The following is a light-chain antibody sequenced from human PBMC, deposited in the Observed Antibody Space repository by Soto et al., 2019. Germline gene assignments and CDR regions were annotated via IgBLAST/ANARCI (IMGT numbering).Light chain of an antibody. CDR3: QKYSNWQPR. CDR1: QSIGSK. CDR2: GES. J-gene: IGKJ1*01. Sequence: EILMTQSPATLSVSPGERVTLSCRASQSIGSKLAWYQQRPGQAPRLLIYGESTRATGIPSRFSGSGSGTEFTLTITSLQSEDNALYYCQKYSNWQPRFGQGTKVEIK. V-gene: IGKV3-15*01.